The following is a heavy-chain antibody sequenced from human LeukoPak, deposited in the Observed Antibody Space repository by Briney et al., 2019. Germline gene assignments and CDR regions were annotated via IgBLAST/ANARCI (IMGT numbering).Heavy chain of an antibody. CDR3: ARGKAFDI. CDR2: IYHSGST. V-gene: IGHV4-38-2*02. CDR1: GYSISNDYY. Sequence: PSETLSLTCTVSGYSISNDYYWGWIRQPPGKGLEWIGNIYHSGSTYYNPSLKSRITISLDTSKNQFSLKLSSVTAADTAVYYCARGKAFDIWGQGTMVTVSS. J-gene: IGHJ3*02.